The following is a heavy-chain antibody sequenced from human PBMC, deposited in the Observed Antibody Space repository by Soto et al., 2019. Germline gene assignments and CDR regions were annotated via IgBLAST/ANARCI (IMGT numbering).Heavy chain of an antibody. J-gene: IGHJ4*02. Sequence: ASVKVSCKVSGYTPTELSMHWVRQAPGKGLKWMGGFDPEEGETIYAQKFQGRVTMTEDTSTDTAYMELSSLRSEDTAVYYCATDLIVGATYWGQGTLVTVSS. CDR1: GYTPTELS. CDR3: ATDLIVGATY. CDR2: FDPEEGET. V-gene: IGHV1-24*01. D-gene: IGHD1-26*01.